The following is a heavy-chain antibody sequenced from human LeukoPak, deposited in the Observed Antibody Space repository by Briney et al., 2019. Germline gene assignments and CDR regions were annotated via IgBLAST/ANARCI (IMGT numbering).Heavy chain of an antibody. CDR2: IYYSGST. D-gene: IGHD5-24*01. V-gene: IGHV4-59*01. Sequence: MPSETLSLTCTVSGGSISSYYWSWIRQPPGKGLEWIGYIYYSGSTNYNPSLKSRVTISVDTSKNQFSLKLSSVTAADTAVYYCARGSERWLQFDYWGQGTLVTVSS. CDR3: ARGSERWLQFDY. CDR1: GGSISSYY. J-gene: IGHJ4*02.